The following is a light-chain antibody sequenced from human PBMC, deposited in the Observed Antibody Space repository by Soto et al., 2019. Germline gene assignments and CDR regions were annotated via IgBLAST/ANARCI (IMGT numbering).Light chain of an antibody. V-gene: IGKV1-5*01. CDR3: QQYNSYSPYT. Sequence: DIQMTQSPSTLSASVGDRVTITCRASQSISSWLAWYQQKPGKAPKLLIYDASSLESGVPSRFSGSGSGTEFPLTISSLQPDDFATYYCQQYNSYSPYTFGQGTNLEIK. J-gene: IGKJ2*01. CDR1: QSISSW. CDR2: DAS.